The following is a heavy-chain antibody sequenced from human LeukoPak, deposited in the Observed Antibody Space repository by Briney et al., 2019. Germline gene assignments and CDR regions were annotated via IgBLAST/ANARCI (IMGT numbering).Heavy chain of an antibody. CDR3: ATGSYSDYFDY. J-gene: IGHJ4*02. CDR1: GYSFTNYW. D-gene: IGHD3-10*01. CDR2: IYPGDSDT. Sequence: GESLKISCKGSGYSFTNYWIDWVHQMPGKGLEWMGIIYPGDSDTRYSPSFQGQVSISADKSISTAYLQWSSLKASDTAMYYCATGSYSDYFDYWGQGTLVTVSS. V-gene: IGHV5-51*07.